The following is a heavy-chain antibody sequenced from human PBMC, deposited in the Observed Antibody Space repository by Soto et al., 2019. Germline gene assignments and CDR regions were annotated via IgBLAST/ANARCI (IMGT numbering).Heavy chain of an antibody. CDR3: ARGEPYYGDYDY. J-gene: IGHJ4*02. CDR2: IYYSGST. V-gene: IGHV4-39*01. CDR1: GGSISSSSYY. D-gene: IGHD4-17*01. Sequence: SETLSLTCTVSGGSISSSSYYWGWIRQPPGKGLEWIGSIYYSGSTYYNPSLKSRVTISVDTSKNQFSLKLSSVTAADTAVYYCARGEPYYGDYDYWGQGTLVTVSS.